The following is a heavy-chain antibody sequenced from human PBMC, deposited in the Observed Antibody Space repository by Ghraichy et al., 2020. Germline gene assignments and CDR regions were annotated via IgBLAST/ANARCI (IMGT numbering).Heavy chain of an antibody. CDR3: AGRPPTDCSSTSCSPGDDP. Sequence: SETLSLTCAVYGGSFSGYYWSWIRQPPGKGLEWIGEINHSGSTNYNPSLKSRVTISVDTSKNQFSLKLSSVTAADTAVYYCAGRPPTDCSSTSCSPGDDPWGQGTLVTVSS. CDR2: INHSGST. J-gene: IGHJ5*02. D-gene: IGHD2-2*01. CDR1: GGSFSGYY. V-gene: IGHV4-34*01.